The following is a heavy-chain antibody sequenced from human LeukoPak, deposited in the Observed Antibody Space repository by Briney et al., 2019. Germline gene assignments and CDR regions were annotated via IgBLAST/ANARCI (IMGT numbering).Heavy chain of an antibody. V-gene: IGHV1-8*03. CDR3: ARVYPTVTTGGWFDP. CDR2: MNPNSGNT. Sequence: GASVKVSCKASGYTFTSYDINWVRQATGQGLEWMGWMNPNSGNTGYAQKFQGRVTITRNTSISTAYMELSSLRSDDTAVYYCARVYPTVTTGGWFDPWGQGTLVTVSS. CDR1: GYTFTSYD. J-gene: IGHJ5*02. D-gene: IGHD4-17*01.